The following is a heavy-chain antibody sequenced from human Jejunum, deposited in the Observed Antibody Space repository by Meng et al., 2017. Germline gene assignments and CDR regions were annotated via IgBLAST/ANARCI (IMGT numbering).Heavy chain of an antibody. Sequence: GESLKISCAASGFTFSSYGMSWVRQAPGMRLEWVSAISGGCGSTYYADSVKGRFTISRDNSKNTLYLQMNSLGAEDTAVYYCAKRIVGTTIMDYWGQGTLVTVSS. D-gene: IGHD1-26*01. CDR2: ISGGCGST. CDR3: AKRIVGTTIMDY. J-gene: IGHJ4*02. V-gene: IGHV3-23*01. CDR1: GFTFSSYG.